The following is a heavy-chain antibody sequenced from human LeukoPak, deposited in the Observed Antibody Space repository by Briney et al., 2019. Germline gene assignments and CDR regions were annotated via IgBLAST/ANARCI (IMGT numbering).Heavy chain of an antibody. J-gene: IGHJ3*02. CDR1: GFTFDDYA. V-gene: IGHV3-43*02. D-gene: IGHD1-26*01. Sequence: GGSLRLSCAAPGFTFDDYAMSWVRQAPGKGLDWVSLISGVGGSTYYTESVKGRFTISTDNSKNSLYLQMNSLRTEDTALYYCAKDTGGSYAFDIWGQGRMDTVSS. CDR2: ISGVGGST. CDR3: AKDTGGSYAFDI.